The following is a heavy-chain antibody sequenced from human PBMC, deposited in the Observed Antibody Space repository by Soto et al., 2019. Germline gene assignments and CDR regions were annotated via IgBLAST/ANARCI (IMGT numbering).Heavy chain of an antibody. D-gene: IGHD3-22*01. Sequence: QITLKESGPTLVNPTQTLTLTCPFSGLSLSTIGVGVGWIRQPPGKALEWVALIYWDDDKRYNPSLRIRLAITKDPSKIQVVLTMVNMEPLEIFMYLCEHRLTVDRSNGNYVAFDYLGQGILGTVSS. CDR1: GLSLSTIGVG. V-gene: IGHV2-5*02. CDR3: EHRLTVDRSNGNYVAFDY. CDR2: IYWDDDK. J-gene: IGHJ4*02.